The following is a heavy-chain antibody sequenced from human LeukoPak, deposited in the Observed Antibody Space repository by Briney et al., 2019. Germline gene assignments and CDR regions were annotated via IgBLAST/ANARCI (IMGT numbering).Heavy chain of an antibody. J-gene: IGHJ4*02. CDR3: ARAWAIAPSVYYFDY. D-gene: IGHD1-26*01. Sequence: SETLSLTCTVSGGSISSSNWWSWVRQPPGKGLEWIGEINHSGSTNYNPSLKSRVTISVDTSKNQFSLKLSSVTAADTAVYYCARAWAIAPSVYYFDYWGQGTLVTVSS. CDR2: INHSGST. CDR1: GGSISSSNW. V-gene: IGHV4-4*02.